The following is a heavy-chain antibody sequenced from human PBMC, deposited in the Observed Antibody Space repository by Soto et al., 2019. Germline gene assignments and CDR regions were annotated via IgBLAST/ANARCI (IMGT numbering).Heavy chain of an antibody. CDR3: ARVYDYGDYAGGFDY. J-gene: IGHJ4*02. V-gene: IGHV3-48*02. CDR2: ISSSSSTI. D-gene: IGHD4-17*01. CDR1: GFTFSSYS. Sequence: EVQLVESGGGLVQPGGSLRLSCAASGFTFSSYSMNWVRQAPGKGLEWVSYISSSSSTIYYADSVKGRFTISRDNAKNSLYLQMNSLRDEDTAVYYCARVYDYGDYAGGFDYWGQGTLVTVSS.